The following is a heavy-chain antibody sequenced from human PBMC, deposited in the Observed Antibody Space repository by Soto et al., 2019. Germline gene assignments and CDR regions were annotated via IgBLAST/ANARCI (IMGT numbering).Heavy chain of an antibody. V-gene: IGHV1-69*02. D-gene: IGHD6-19*01. CDR1: GGTFSSYT. CDR3: ASGSGGDYYYYGMDV. J-gene: IGHJ6*02. Sequence: QVQLVQSGAEVKKPGSSVKVSCKASGGTFSSYTISWVRQAPGQGLEWMGRIIPILGIANYAQKFQGRVTITADKSTSTAYIELSSLRSEDTAVYYCASGSGGDYYYYGMDVWGQGTTVTVSS. CDR2: IIPILGIA.